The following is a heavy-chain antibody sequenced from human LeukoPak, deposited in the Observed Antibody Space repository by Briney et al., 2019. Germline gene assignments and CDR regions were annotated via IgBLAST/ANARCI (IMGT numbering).Heavy chain of an antibody. V-gene: IGHV3-30-3*01. CDR1: GFTFSSYA. CDR2: ISYDGSNK. J-gene: IGHJ4*02. D-gene: IGHD1-26*01. Sequence: GGSLRLSCAASGFTFSSYAMHWVRQAPGKGLEWVAVISYDGSNKYYADSVKGRFTISRDNSKNTLYLQMNSLRAEDTAVYYCARGEGATENWGQGTLVTVSS. CDR3: ARGEGATEN.